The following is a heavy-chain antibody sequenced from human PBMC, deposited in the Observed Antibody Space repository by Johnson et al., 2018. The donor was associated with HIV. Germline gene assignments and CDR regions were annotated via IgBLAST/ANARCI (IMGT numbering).Heavy chain of an antibody. D-gene: IGHD4-23*01. V-gene: IGHV3-13*01. CDR1: GITFSSYA. CDR2: IGTAGDT. CDR3: VREIQSYGGNFGGAFDI. Sequence: VQLVESGGGLEQPGGSLRLSCAASGITFSSYAMSWVRQAPGKGLEWVSPIGTAGDTYYPGSVKGRFTISRENAKNSLYLQMNSLRAGDTAVYYCVREIQSYGGNFGGAFDIWGQGTMVTVSS. J-gene: IGHJ3*02.